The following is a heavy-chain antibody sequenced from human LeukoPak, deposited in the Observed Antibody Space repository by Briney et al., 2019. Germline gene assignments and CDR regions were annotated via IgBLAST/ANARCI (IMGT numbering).Heavy chain of an antibody. CDR2: IKQEGREK. D-gene: IGHD3-3*01. J-gene: IGHJ4*02. Sequence: GGSLRLSCAASGCTFSSYWMSWVRQARGKGLEGVANIKQEGREKYYVDSVRGRFTISRDNARNSLYLQMNSLRAEDTAVYYCARSYAFWTGYRGAYDYWGQGTLVTVSS. CDR3: ARSYAFWTGYRGAYDY. CDR1: GCTFSSYW. V-gene: IGHV3-7*01.